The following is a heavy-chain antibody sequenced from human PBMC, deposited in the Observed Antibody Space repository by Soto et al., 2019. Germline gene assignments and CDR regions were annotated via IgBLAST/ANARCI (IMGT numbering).Heavy chain of an antibody. Sequence: SETLSLTCDVSGHSITSGYYWGWVRQPPGKGLEWIGSFYYGGSTFYNPSLKSRVTISVDASKNNFSLRLTSVTAADTAVYFCTRVVAGLDYWGQGILVTVSS. CDR2: FYYGGST. CDR1: GHSITSGYY. J-gene: IGHJ4*02. V-gene: IGHV4-38-2*01. CDR3: TRVVAGLDY. D-gene: IGHD6-19*01.